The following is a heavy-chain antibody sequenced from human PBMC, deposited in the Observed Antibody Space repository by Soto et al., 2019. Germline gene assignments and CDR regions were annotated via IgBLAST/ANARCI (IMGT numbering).Heavy chain of an antibody. V-gene: IGHV1-58*02. CDR1: GFTFTSSA. Sequence: GASVKVSCKASGFTFTSSAMQWVRQARGQRLEWIGWIVVGSGNTNYAQKFQERVTITRDMSTSTAYMELSSLRSEDTAVYYCAAGGIVGATTVYYYGMDVWGQGTTVTVS. CDR3: AAGGIVGATTVYYYGMDV. CDR2: IVVGSGNT. J-gene: IGHJ6*02. D-gene: IGHD1-26*01.